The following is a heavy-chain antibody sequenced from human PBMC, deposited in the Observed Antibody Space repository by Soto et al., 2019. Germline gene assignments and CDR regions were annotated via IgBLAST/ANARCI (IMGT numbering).Heavy chain of an antibody. CDR2: INAGNGNT. V-gene: IGHV1-3*05. J-gene: IGHJ2*01. CDR3: ARAPSWWYFDL. Sequence: QVQLVQSGAEEKKPGASVKVSCKASGYTFSTYAMHWVRQAPGQRLERMGWINAGNGNTKYSQKFQGRVTITRDTSASTAYMELSSLRSEDTAVYYCARAPSWWYFDLWGRGTLVTVSS. CDR1: GYTFSTYA.